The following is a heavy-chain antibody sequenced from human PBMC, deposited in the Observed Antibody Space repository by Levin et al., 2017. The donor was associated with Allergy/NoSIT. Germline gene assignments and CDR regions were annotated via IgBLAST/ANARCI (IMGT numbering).Heavy chain of an antibody. J-gene: IGHJ6*02. Sequence: SQTLSLTCAVYGGSFSGSYWSWIRQPPGKGLEWIGEINHSGSTNYNPSLKSRVTISVDTSKSQFSLKLSSVTAADTAVYYCARGRGIAARLYYYYGMDVWGQGTTVTVSS. V-gene: IGHV4-34*01. CDR1: GGSFSGSY. CDR3: ARGRGIAARLYYYYGMDV. CDR2: INHSGST. D-gene: IGHD6-6*01.